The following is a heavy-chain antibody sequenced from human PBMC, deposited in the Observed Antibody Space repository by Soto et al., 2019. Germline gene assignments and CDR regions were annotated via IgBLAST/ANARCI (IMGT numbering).Heavy chain of an antibody. CDR2: ISTSSSTI. CDR1: GFTFSTYG. J-gene: IGHJ4*02. V-gene: IGHV3-48*01. CDR3: ARIRGTFSDSVSPSDN. D-gene: IGHD2-21*02. Sequence: GGSLRLSCAASGFTFSTYGMNWVRQAPGKGLEWLSYISTSSSTIYYADSVKGRFTISRDNARNSLYLQMNSLRGEDTALYYCARIRGTFSDSVSPSDNWGQGTLVTVSS.